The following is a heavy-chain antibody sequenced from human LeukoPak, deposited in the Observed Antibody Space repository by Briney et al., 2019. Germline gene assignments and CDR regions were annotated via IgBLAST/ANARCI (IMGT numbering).Heavy chain of an antibody. D-gene: IGHD6-13*01. CDR2: ISGSGGST. V-gene: IGHV3-23*01. Sequence: GGSLRLSCAASGFAFSSYAMSWVRQAPGKGLEWDSAISGSGGSTYYADSVKGRFTISRDNSKNTLYLQMNSLRAEDTAVYYCVKDRGRLGAGFDYWGQGTLVTVSS. CDR1: GFAFSSYA. CDR3: VKDRGRLGAGFDY. J-gene: IGHJ4*02.